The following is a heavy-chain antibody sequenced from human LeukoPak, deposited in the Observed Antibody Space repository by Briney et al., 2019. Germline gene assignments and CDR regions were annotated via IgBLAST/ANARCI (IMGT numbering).Heavy chain of an antibody. V-gene: IGHV3-9*01. J-gene: IGHJ4*02. Sequence: GGSLRLSCAASGFTFHDYAMHWIRQAPGKGLEWVSGISWNSGIIGYADSVKGRFTTSRDNAKNSLYLQMNSLRPEDTALYYCTKDSVAMVTTSDYWGQGTLVTVSS. CDR2: ISWNSGII. D-gene: IGHD5-18*01. CDR1: GFTFHDYA. CDR3: TKDSVAMVTTSDY.